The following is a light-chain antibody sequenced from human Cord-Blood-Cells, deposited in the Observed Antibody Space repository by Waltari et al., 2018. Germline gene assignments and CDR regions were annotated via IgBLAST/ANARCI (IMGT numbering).Light chain of an antibody. V-gene: IGLV3-9*01. CDR1: NLGSKN. Sequence: SYELTQPLSVSVALGQTARITCGGNNLGSKNVHWYQQKPGQAPVLVIYGDSNRASGIPERFSGSNSGNTATLTISRAQAGDEADYYCQVCDSSTVVVGGGTKLTVL. J-gene: IGLJ2*01. CDR3: QVCDSSTVV. CDR2: GDS.